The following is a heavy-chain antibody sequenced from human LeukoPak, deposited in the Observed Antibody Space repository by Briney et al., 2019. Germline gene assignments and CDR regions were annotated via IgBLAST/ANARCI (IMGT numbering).Heavy chain of an antibody. CDR2: ISGDSYDI. Sequence: GGSLRLSCVASGFSFNFYHMNWVRQAPGKGLEWVSSISGDSYDIYYADSVKGRFTISRDNAKNSLFLQMNSLGVEDTAVYFCATRSVMDVWGQETTVTVSS. CDR1: GFSFNFYH. J-gene: IGHJ6*02. V-gene: IGHV3-21*01. CDR3: ATRSVMDV.